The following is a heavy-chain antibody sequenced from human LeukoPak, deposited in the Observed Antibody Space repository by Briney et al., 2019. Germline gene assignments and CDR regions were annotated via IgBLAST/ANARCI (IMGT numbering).Heavy chain of an antibody. CDR2: IYTSGST. D-gene: IGHD3-3*01. Sequence: SQTLSLTCTVSGGSISGGSYYWSWIRQPAWKGLEWIGRIYTSGSTNYNPSLKSRVTISVDTSKNQFSLKLSSVTAADTAVYYCARSNYDFWSGYYFSYFDYWGQGTLVTVSS. V-gene: IGHV4-61*02. CDR3: ARSNYDFWSGYYFSYFDY. J-gene: IGHJ4*02. CDR1: GGSISGGSYY.